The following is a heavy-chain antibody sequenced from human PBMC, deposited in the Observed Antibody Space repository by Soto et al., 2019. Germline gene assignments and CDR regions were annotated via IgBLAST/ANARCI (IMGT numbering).Heavy chain of an antibody. D-gene: IGHD2-2*01. J-gene: IGHJ5*02. V-gene: IGHV1-69*12. CDR1: GGTFSSYA. Sequence: QVQLVQSGAEVKKPGSSVKVSCKASGGTFSSYAISWVRQAPGQGLEWMGGIIPSFGTGNYAQEFQGRVTVTAAESTSTAYMGLSSLRSEDTAIYCCARDRIVLVPGAGDWFGPWGQGTLVTVSS. CDR3: ARDRIVLVPGAGDWFGP. CDR2: IIPSFGTG.